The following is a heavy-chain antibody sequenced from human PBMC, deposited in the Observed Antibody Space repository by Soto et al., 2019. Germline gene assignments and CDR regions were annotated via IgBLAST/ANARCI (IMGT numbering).Heavy chain of an antibody. CDR1: GYTFTSYG. Sequence: ASLKVSCKASGYTFTSYGISWVRQAPGQGLEWMGWISAYNGNTNYAQKLQGRVTMTTDTSTSTAYMELRSLRSDDTAVYYCARDRDGTVSDYFDYWGQGTLVNVSS. CDR3: ARDRDGTVSDYFDY. J-gene: IGHJ4*02. CDR2: ISAYNGNT. D-gene: IGHD1-7*01. V-gene: IGHV1-18*01.